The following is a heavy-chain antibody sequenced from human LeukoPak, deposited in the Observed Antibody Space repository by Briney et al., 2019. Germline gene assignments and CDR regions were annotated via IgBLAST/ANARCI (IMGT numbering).Heavy chain of an antibody. Sequence: GGSLRLSCAASGFTFRSYGMSWVRQAPGKGLEWVSCTSAGGGSTWYADSVEGRFTISRDNSKNTLYLQMNTLRPEDTAVYYCAKVPNRVTTIMDYFYGMDVWGQGTTVTVSS. CDR3: AKVPNRVTTIMDYFYGMDV. CDR2: TSAGGGST. D-gene: IGHD5-12*01. J-gene: IGHJ6*02. V-gene: IGHV3-23*01. CDR1: GFTFRSYG.